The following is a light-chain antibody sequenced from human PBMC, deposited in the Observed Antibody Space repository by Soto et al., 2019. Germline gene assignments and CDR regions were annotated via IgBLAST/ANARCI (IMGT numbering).Light chain of an antibody. V-gene: IGLV1-40*01. J-gene: IGLJ1*01. CDR3: QSYDSSLYV. Sequence: VLTQPPSVSGAPGQRVTISCTGSSSNIGAGYDVHWYQQLPGTAPKLLIYGNSNRPSGVPDRFSGSKSGTSASLAITGLQAEDEADYYCQSYDSSLYVFGNGTKVTVL. CDR2: GNS. CDR1: SSNIGAGYD.